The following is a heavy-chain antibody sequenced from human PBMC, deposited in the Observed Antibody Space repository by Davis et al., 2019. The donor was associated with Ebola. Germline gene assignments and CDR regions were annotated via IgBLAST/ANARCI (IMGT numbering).Heavy chain of an antibody. CDR3: ARDQKVVTIFGVDQTYYYYYYGMDV. D-gene: IGHD3-3*01. CDR1: GFNFDDYA. J-gene: IGHJ6*02. CDR2: ISGSGGST. V-gene: IGHV3-23*01. Sequence: GGSLRLSCAASGFNFDDYAMSWVRQAPGKGLEWVSAISGSGGSTYYADSVKGRFTISRDNAKNTLYLQMNSLRAEDTAVYYCARDQKVVTIFGVDQTYYYYYYGMDVWGQGTTVTVSS.